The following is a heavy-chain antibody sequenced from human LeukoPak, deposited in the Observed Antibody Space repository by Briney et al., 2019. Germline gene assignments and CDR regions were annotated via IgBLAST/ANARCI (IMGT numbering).Heavy chain of an antibody. V-gene: IGHV1-8*02. J-gene: IGHJ4*02. CDR2: MNPNSGST. D-gene: IGHD1-26*01. Sequence: GASVKVSCKASGYTFTSYDINWVRQATGQGLEWMGWMNPNSGSTSYAQKFQGRVTMTRDTSTSTVYMELSSLRSEDTAVYYCARDSSGSYYGSLDYWGQGTLVTVSS. CDR3: ARDSSGSYYGSLDY. CDR1: GYTFTSYD.